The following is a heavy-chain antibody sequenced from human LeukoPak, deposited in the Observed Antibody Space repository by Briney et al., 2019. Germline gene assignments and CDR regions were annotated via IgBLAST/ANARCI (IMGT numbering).Heavy chain of an antibody. CDR2: IYYSGST. CDR1: GGSISSYY. J-gene: IGHJ3*02. Sequence: SETLSLTCTVSGGSISSYYWSWIRQPPGKGLESIGYIYYSGSTNHNPSLKSRATISVDTSKNQFSLKLSSLTAADTAIYYCARVWDSGGAFDIWGQGTMVTVSS. D-gene: IGHD1-26*01. V-gene: IGHV4-59*01. CDR3: ARVWDSGGAFDI.